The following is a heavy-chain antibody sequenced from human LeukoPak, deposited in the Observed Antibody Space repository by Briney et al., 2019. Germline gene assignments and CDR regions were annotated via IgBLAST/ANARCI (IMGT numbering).Heavy chain of an antibody. V-gene: IGHV1-18*01. CDR2: IRGDNGNT. D-gene: IGHD5-12*01. Sequence: ASVKVSCKASGYTFSNYGISWVRQAPGQGLEWVGWIRGDNGNTNYAQKFQGRVTMTRDTSISTAYMELSRLRSDDTAVYYCARDDSGYDLWGQGTLVTVSS. CDR1: GYTFSNYG. CDR3: ARDDSGYDL. J-gene: IGHJ4*02.